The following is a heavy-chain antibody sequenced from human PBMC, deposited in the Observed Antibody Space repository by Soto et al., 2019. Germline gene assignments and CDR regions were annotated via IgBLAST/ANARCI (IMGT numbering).Heavy chain of an antibody. J-gene: IGHJ4*02. V-gene: IGHV4-30-4*01. D-gene: IGHD5-12*01. CDR1: GGSISSGDYY. CDR3: ARDPRYSGYEPSGFFDY. Sequence: QVQLQESGPGLVKPSQTLSLTCTVSGGSISSGDYYWSWIRQPPGKGLEWIGYIYYSGSTYYNPSLKSRVTISVDPSKNQFSLKLSSVTAADTAVYYCARDPRYSGYEPSGFFDYWGQGTLVTVSS. CDR2: IYYSGST.